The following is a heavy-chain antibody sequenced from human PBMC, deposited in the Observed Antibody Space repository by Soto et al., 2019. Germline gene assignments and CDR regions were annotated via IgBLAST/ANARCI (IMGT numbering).Heavy chain of an antibody. Sequence: VQLLESGGDLVQPGGSLRLSCAASGFTFSSYAMSWVRQAPGKGLECVSSISGGGGTTYYAASVKGRVTMSRDNSKNTLFLQMRSLRGADTSKYYCAKGRHFWNGHFDYWGQGTLVTVSS. CDR2: ISGGGGTT. V-gene: IGHV3-23*01. J-gene: IGHJ4*02. CDR1: GFTFSSYA. CDR3: AKGRHFWNGHFDY. D-gene: IGHD3-3*02.